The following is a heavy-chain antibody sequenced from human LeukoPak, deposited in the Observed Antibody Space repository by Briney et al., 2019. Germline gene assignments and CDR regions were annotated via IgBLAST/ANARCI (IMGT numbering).Heavy chain of an antibody. CDR1: GFTFSSYW. D-gene: IGHD3-3*01. V-gene: IGHV3-7*01. J-gene: IGHJ4*02. Sequence: GGSLRLSCAASGFTFSSYWMSWVRQAPGKGLEWVANIKQDGSEKYYVDSVKGRFTISRDNAENSLFLQMNRLRVEDTAVYYCTRDFGRSSYYFDFWGQGTLVTVSS. CDR2: IKQDGSEK. CDR3: TRDFGRSSYYFDF.